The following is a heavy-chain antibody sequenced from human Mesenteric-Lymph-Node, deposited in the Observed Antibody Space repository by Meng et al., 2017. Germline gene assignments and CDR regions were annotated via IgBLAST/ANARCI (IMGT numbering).Heavy chain of an antibody. V-gene: IGHV4-31*03. Sequence: SETLCLTCTVSGGSISSGGYYWSWIRQHPGKGLEWIGYIYYSGSTYYNPSLESRVTISVETSKNQFSQKQSSVTAADTAVYYCASGGYCGGDGYIFDYWGQGTLVTVSS. CDR3: ASGGYCGGDGYIFDY. D-gene: IGHD2-21*02. J-gene: IGHJ4*02. CDR2: IYYSGST. CDR1: GGSISSGGYY.